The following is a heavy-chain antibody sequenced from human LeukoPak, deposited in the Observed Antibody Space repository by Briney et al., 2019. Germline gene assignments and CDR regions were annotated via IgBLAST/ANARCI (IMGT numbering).Heavy chain of an antibody. J-gene: IGHJ3*02. Sequence: GGSLRLSCAASGFTFSSYGMHWVRQAPGKGLEWVAVISHDGSNKYYADSVKGRFTISRDNSKNTLYLQMNSLRAEDTAVYYCARGGPYYYGSGSFAFDIWGQGTMVTVSS. V-gene: IGHV3-30*03. CDR1: GFTFSSYG. CDR3: ARGGPYYYGSGSFAFDI. CDR2: ISHDGSNK. D-gene: IGHD3-10*01.